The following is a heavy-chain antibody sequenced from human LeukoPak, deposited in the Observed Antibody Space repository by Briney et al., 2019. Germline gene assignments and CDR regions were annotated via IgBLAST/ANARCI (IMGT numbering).Heavy chain of an antibody. D-gene: IGHD6-13*01. CDR1: GFTFSDYY. Sequence: GGSLRLSCAASGFTFSDYYMSWIRPAPGKGVEWGSYICSSSSYTNYAESVKGRFTISRDNAQRSLYMQMNSLRAEDTGVYYCARRSSWNLYDFDYWGQGTLVTVSS. CDR3: ARRSSWNLYDFDY. J-gene: IGHJ4*02. V-gene: IGHV3-11*03. CDR2: ICSSSSYT.